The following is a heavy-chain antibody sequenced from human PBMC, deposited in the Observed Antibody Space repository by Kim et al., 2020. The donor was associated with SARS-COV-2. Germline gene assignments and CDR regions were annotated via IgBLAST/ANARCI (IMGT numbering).Heavy chain of an antibody. CDR3: AREIAAAGVDGSYFDY. D-gene: IGHD6-13*01. J-gene: IGHJ4*02. V-gene: IGHV4-30-2*05. Sequence: SLKSRVTISVDTSKNQFALKLSSVTAADTAVYYCAREIAAAGVDGSYFDYWGQGTLVTVSS.